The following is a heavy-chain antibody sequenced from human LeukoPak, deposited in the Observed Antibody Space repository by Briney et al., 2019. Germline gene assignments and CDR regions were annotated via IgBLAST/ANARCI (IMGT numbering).Heavy chain of an antibody. V-gene: IGHV3-23*01. Sequence: GGSLRLSCAASGFTLSSYAMSWVRQAPGKGMEWVSAISGSGGSTYYADSMKGRFTISRDNSKNTLYLQMNSLRAEDTAVYYCAKEDVAPPEGYFDYWGQGTLVTVSS. CDR3: AKEDVAPPEGYFDY. J-gene: IGHJ4*02. D-gene: IGHD6-6*01. CDR2: ISGSGGST. CDR1: GFTLSSYA.